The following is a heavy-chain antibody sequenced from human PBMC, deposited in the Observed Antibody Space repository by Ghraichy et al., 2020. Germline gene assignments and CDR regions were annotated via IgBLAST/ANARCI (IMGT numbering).Heavy chain of an antibody. Sequence: LSLTCAASGFTFSSYSMNWVRQAPGKGLEWVSSISSSSSYIYYADSVKGRFTISRDNAKNSLYLQMNSLRAEDTAVYYCARDYHFIVEGGDAFDIWGQGTMVTVSS. CDR1: GFTFSSYS. V-gene: IGHV3-21*01. CDR2: ISSSSSYI. J-gene: IGHJ3*02. D-gene: IGHD2/OR15-2a*01. CDR3: ARDYHFIVEGGDAFDI.